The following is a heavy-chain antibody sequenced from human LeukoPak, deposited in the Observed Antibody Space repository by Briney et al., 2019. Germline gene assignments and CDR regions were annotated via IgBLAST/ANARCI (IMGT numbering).Heavy chain of an antibody. J-gene: IGHJ4*02. D-gene: IGHD3-10*01. CDR1: GFTFSSYA. CDR3: ARAGPRYYDY. CDR2: ISSNGGST. V-gene: IGHV3-64*01. Sequence: GESLRLSCAASGFTFSSYAMHWVRQAPGKGLEYVSAISSNGGSTYYANSVKGRFTISRDNSKNTLYLQMGSLRAEDMAVYYCARAGPRYYDYWGQGTLVTVSS.